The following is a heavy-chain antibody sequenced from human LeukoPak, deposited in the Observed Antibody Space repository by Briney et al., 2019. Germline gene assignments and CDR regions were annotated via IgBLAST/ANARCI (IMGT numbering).Heavy chain of an antibody. CDR2: ISYDGSNK. J-gene: IGHJ2*01. V-gene: IGHV3-30*18. CDR1: GFTFSSYG. CDR3: AKDAYYGSGNTNGYFNL. D-gene: IGHD3-10*01. Sequence: GGSLRLSCAASGFTFSSYGMHWVRRAPGKGLEWVAVISYDGSNKYYADSVKGRFTISRDFSENTLYLQMNSLRPEDAAVYYCAKDAYYGSGNTNGYFNLWGRGTLVTVSS.